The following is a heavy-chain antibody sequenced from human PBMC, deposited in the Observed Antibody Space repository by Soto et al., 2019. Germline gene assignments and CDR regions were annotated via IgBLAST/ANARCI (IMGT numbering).Heavy chain of an antibody. V-gene: IGHV3-73*01. D-gene: IGHD6-19*01. J-gene: IGHJ4*02. Sequence: EVQLVESGGGLVQPGGSLKLSCAASGLTFSGSAVHWVRQASGKGLEWVGRIRTKANNYATAYAASMKGRFTISRDDSKNTAFLQMNSLRTEDTAVYYCTVTVPGTKGVDYWGQGTLVTVSS. CDR3: TVTVPGTKGVDY. CDR2: IRTKANNYAT. CDR1: GLTFSGSA.